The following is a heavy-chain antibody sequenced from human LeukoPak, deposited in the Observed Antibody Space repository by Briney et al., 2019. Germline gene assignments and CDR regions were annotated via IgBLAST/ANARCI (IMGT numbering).Heavy chain of an antibody. J-gene: IGHJ4*02. CDR1: GFTFSSYA. Sequence: GGSLRLSCAASGFTFSSYAMSWVRQAPGKGLEWVSAISGSGGSTYYADSVKGRYTISRDNSKNTLYLQMNSLRAEDTAVYYCAKIFRFGELLFDYWGQGTLVTVSS. CDR2: ISGSGGST. CDR3: AKIFRFGELLFDY. D-gene: IGHD3-10*01. V-gene: IGHV3-23*01.